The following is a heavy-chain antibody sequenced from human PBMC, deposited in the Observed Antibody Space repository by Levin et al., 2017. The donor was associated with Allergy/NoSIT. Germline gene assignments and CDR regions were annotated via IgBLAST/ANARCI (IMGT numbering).Heavy chain of an antibody. CDR2: IIPIFGTA. CDR3: ARDPTVTIESGANDAFDI. Sequence: SVKVSCKASGGTFSSYAISWVRQAPGQGLEWMGGIIPIFGTANYAQKFQGRVTITADKSTSTAYMELSSLRSEDTAVYYCARDPTVTIESGANDAFDIWGQGTMVTVSS. CDR1: GGTFSSYA. J-gene: IGHJ3*02. V-gene: IGHV1-69*06. D-gene: IGHD4-17*01.